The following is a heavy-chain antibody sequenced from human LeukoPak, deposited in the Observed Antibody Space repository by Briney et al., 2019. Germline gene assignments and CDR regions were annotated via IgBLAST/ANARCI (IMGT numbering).Heavy chain of an antibody. CDR2: IDCSGRT. Sequence: SESLSLSCTVSGCSISSSSNYWGWIRQPPGQGLEWIGSIDCSGRTYYNPSLKTPVTISVDTSQNHFTLTLSSVTAADTAVYYCARGSVLRHFNYWGQGTLVTASS. J-gene: IGHJ4*02. CDR3: ARGSVLRHFNY. V-gene: IGHV4-39*02. CDR1: GCSISSSSNY. D-gene: IGHD3-3*01.